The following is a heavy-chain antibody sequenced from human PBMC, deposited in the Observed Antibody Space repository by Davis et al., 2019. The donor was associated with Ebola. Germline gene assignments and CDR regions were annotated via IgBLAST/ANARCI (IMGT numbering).Heavy chain of an antibody. Sequence: HTGGSLRLSCAASGFTFSSYWMHWVRQAPGKGPVWVSRINSDDSTINYADSVKGRFTISRDNAKNTLYLQMNSLRAEDTAVYYCARAGSYRFDYWGQGTLVTVSS. D-gene: IGHD2-15*01. CDR3: ARAGSYRFDY. J-gene: IGHJ4*02. CDR2: INSDDSTI. CDR1: GFTFSSYW. V-gene: IGHV3-74*01.